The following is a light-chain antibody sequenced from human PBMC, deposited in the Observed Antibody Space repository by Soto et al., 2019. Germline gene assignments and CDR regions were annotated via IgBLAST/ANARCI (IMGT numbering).Light chain of an antibody. CDR3: QQVKSYPLT. Sequence: DIQLTQSPSFLSASVGDRVTITCRASQGIAGSLAWYQQKPGKPPKLLIYAESTLQSGVPSRFSGSGSGTRGTLTISSLQPEDFATYYCQQVKSYPLTFGLGTKVEIK. CDR2: AES. CDR1: QGIAGS. J-gene: IGKJ4*01. V-gene: IGKV1-9*01.